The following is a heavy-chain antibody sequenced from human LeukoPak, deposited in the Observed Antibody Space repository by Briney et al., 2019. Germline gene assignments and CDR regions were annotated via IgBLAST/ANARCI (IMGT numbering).Heavy chain of an antibody. V-gene: IGHV1-69*01. J-gene: IGHJ4*02. CDR1: GGTFSSYA. CDR2: IIRIFGAA. D-gene: IGHD1-26*01. CDR3: ARVGSGSYYY. Sequence: GTSVKVSCKASGGTFSSYAISWVRQAPGQGLEWMGGIIRIFGAANYAQKFQGRVTITADDSTSTAYMELSSLRSEDTVVYYCARVGSGSYYYWGQRTLVTVSS.